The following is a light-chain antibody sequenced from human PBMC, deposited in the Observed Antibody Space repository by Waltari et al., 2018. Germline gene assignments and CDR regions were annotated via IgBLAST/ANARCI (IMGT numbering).Light chain of an antibody. CDR2: GAS. J-gene: IGKJ5*01. CDR3: QYYGASRGPIT. CDR1: QSVSGSY. Sequence: EIVLTQSPGTLSLSPGETATLSCRASQSVSGSYLAWNQQKPGQAPRLLMYGASSRATGIPDRFSGSGSGTDFTLTISRLEPEDFGVYYCQYYGASRGPITFGQGTRLEIK. V-gene: IGKV3-20*01.